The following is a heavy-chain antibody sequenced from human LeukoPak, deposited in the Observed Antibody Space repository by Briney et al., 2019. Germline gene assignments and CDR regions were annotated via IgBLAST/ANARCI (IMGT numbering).Heavy chain of an antibody. V-gene: IGHV4-38-2*02. D-gene: IGHD5-12*01. Sequence: SETLSLTCTVSGYSISSGYYWGWIRQPPGKGLEWIGSIYHSGSTYYNPSLKSRVTISVDTSKNQFSLKLSSVTAADTAVYYCAREGDSGYDYWGRGTLVTVSS. CDR2: IYHSGST. J-gene: IGHJ4*02. CDR1: GYSISSGYY. CDR3: AREGDSGYDY.